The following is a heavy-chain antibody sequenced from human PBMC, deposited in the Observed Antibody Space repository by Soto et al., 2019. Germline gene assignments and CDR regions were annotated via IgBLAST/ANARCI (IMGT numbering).Heavy chain of an antibody. J-gene: IGHJ4*02. D-gene: IGHD6-19*01. CDR1: GFTFSSYA. CDR3: AKDLALGWYSPADY. V-gene: IGHV3-23*01. Sequence: EVQLLESGGGLVQPGGSLRLSCAASGFTFSSYAMSWVRQAPGKGLEWVSAISGSGGSTYYADSVKGRFTISRDNSKNPLYLQMNSLRDEDTAVYYCAKDLALGWYSPADYWGQGTLVTVSS. CDR2: ISGSGGST.